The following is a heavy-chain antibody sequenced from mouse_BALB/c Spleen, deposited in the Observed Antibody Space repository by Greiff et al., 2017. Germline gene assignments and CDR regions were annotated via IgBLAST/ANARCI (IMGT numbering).Heavy chain of an antibody. CDR3: ARTGDYDSYWYFDV. J-gene: IGHJ1*01. D-gene: IGHD2-4*01. Sequence: QVQLQQPGAELVKPGASVKLSCKASGYTFTSYWMHWVKQRPGQGLEWIGEINPSNGRTNYNEKFKSKATLTVDKSSSTAYMQLSSLTSEDTAVYYCARTGDYDSYWYFDVWGAGTTVTVSS. CDR2: INPSNGRT. V-gene: IGHV1S81*02. CDR1: GYTFTSYW.